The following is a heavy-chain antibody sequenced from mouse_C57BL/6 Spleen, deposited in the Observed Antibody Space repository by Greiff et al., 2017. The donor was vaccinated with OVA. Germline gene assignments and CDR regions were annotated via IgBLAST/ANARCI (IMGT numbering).Heavy chain of an antibody. D-gene: IGHD1-1*01. V-gene: IGHV1-50*01. CDR3: ARAPSTVVDY. J-gene: IGHJ2*01. Sequence: VQLQQPGAELVKPGASVKLSCKASGYTFTSYWMQWVKQRPGQGLEWIGEIDPSDSYTNYNQKFMGKATLTVDTSSSTAYMQLSSLTSEDSAVYYCARAPSTVVDYWGQGTTLTVSS. CDR2: IDPSDSYT. CDR1: GYTFTSYW.